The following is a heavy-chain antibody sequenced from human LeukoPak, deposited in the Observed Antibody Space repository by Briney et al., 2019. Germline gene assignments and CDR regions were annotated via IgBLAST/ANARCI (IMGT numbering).Heavy chain of an antibody. CDR3: ARVPGSYYNDESRFDY. CDR1: GFTFSDYY. V-gene: IGHV3-11*04. J-gene: IGHJ4*02. CDR2: ISSSGSTI. Sequence: PGGSLRLSCAASGFTFSDYYMSWIRQAPGKGLEWVSYISSSGSTIYYADSVKGRFTISRDNAKNSLYLQMNSLRAEDTAVYYCARVPGSYYNDESRFDYWGQGTLVTVSS. D-gene: IGHD3-10*01.